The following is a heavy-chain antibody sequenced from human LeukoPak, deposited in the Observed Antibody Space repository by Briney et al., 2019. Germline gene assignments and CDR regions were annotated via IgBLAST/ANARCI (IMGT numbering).Heavy chain of an antibody. J-gene: IGHJ4*02. D-gene: IGHD4-23*01. CDR3: ARDHGNPGGNPWEY. V-gene: IGHV1-18*01. CDR1: GYTFTSYG. CDR2: ISAYNGNT. Sequence: GASVKVSCKASGYTFTSYGISWVRQAPGQGLEWMGWISAYNGNTNYAQKFQGRVTITRDTSASTAYMELSSLRSEDTAVYYCARDHGNPGGNPWEYWGQGTLVTVSS.